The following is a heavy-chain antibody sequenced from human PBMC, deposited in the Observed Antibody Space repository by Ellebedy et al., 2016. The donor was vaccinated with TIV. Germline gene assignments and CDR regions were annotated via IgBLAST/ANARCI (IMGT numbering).Heavy chain of an antibody. D-gene: IGHD6-19*01. CDR1: GGSISGYY. CDR2: IYDSGNN. Sequence: MPSETLSLTCTVSGGSISGYYWTWLRQPPGQGLEWIGNIYDSGNNNYNPSLKSRVTISEDTAKNQFSLKVRSVTAADTAVDYCARGYRSGWYGELDPWGQGTLVTVSS. J-gene: IGHJ5*02. V-gene: IGHV4-59*01. CDR3: ARGYRSGWYGELDP.